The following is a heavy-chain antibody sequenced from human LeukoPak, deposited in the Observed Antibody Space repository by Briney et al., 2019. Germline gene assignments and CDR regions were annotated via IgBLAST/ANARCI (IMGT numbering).Heavy chain of an antibody. CDR3: ARGVRERFLDY. Sequence: SVKVSCKASGGTFSSYAISWVRPAPGQGLEWRGGIIPIFGTANYAQKFQGRVTITADESTSTAYMELSSLRSEDTAVYYCARGVRERFLDYWGQGTLVTVSS. CDR2: IIPIFGTA. CDR1: GGTFSSYA. D-gene: IGHD5-24*01. J-gene: IGHJ4*02. V-gene: IGHV1-69*01.